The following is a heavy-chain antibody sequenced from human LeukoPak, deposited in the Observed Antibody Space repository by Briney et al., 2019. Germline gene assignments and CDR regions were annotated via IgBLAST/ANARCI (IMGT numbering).Heavy chain of an antibody. CDR1: GFTFSSYA. J-gene: IGHJ4*02. V-gene: IGHV3-30*04. D-gene: IGHD3-9*01. CDR2: IAYDGSDK. Sequence: GRSLRLSCAASGFTFSSYAMHWVRQAPGEGLEWVALIAYDGSDKYYSDSVKGRFTISRDNSKNTVYLQMNSLKPEDTGVYYCARYSPPAYYDILTAYSTGFDYWGQGTLVTVST. CDR3: ARYSPPAYYDILTAYSTGFDY.